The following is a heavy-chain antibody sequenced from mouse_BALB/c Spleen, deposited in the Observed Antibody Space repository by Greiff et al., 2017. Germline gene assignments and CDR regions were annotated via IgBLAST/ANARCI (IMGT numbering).Heavy chain of an antibody. CDR2: IYPGDGDT. J-gene: IGHJ4*01. V-gene: IGHV1-87*01. Sequence: QVQLKESGAELARPGASVKLSCKASGYTFTSYWMQWVKQRPGQGLEWIGAIYPGDGDTRYTQKFKGKATLTADKSSSTAYMQLSSLASEDSAVYYCAREYGNPGNAMDYWGQGTSVTVSS. D-gene: IGHD2-10*02. CDR1: GYTFTSYW. CDR3: AREYGNPGNAMDY.